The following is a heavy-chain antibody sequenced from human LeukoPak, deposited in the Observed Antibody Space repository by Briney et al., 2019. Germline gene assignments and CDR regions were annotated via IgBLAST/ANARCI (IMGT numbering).Heavy chain of an antibody. Sequence: SETLSLTCAVYGGSFSGYYWSWIRQPPGKGLEWIGEINHSGSTNYNPSLKSRVTISVDTSKNQFSLKLSSVTAADTAVYYCARVRAVAGTADYFDYWGQGTLVTVSS. V-gene: IGHV4-34*01. J-gene: IGHJ4*02. CDR3: ARVRAVAGTADYFDY. CDR1: GGSFSGYY. D-gene: IGHD6-19*01. CDR2: INHSGST.